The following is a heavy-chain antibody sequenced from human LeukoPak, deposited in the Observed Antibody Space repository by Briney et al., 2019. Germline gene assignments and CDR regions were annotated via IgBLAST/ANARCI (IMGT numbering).Heavy chain of an antibody. V-gene: IGHV3-23*01. D-gene: IGHD2-21*01. J-gene: IGHJ4*02. Sequence: GGSVRLSCAASGFTLSSYAMSWVRQAPGKGLEWVSAINVSGNTYHADSVKGRFTISRDSSKNTLYLQMNRLRAEDAAVYYCAKAPVTTCSGAYCYPFDYWGQGTLVTVSS. CDR1: GFTLSSYA. CDR2: INVSGNT. CDR3: AKAPVTTCSGAYCYPFDY.